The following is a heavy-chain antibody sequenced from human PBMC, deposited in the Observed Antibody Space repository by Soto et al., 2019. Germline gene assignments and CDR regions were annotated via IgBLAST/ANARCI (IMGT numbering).Heavy chain of an antibody. J-gene: IGHJ4*02. CDR2: IGGSGGST. CDR3: AHDRGGGSYYLGYLFGY. Sequence: DVQLLESGGGLVQPGGSLRLSCAASGFTFSSYAMNWVRQASGKGLEWVSTIGGSGGSTYYADSVKGRFTVSRDNPKNSLSLLINTVMVEGTAVYYCAHDRGGGSYYLGYLFGYWGQGALVTVSS. V-gene: IGHV3-23*01. CDR1: GFTFSSYA. D-gene: IGHD2-21*02.